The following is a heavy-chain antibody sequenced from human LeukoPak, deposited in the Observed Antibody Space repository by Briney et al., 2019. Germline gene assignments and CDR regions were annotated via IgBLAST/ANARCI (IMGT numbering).Heavy chain of an antibody. D-gene: IGHD1-14*01. J-gene: IGHJ4*02. CDR3: ARENHGSFDY. Sequence: PGGSLRLSCAASGFSFSTYYVNWVRQAPGKGLEWVSCISSSSTYIYYADSVRGRFAISRDNAKNSLYLQMNSLRAEDTAVYYCARENHGSFDYWGQGGLVTVSP. CDR2: ISSSSTYI. V-gene: IGHV3-21*01. CDR1: GFSFSTYY.